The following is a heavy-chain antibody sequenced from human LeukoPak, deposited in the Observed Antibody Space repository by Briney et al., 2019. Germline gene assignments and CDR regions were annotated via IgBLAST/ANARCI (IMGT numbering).Heavy chain of an antibody. CDR3: ARGDGRGYYYYFDY. CDR1: GGSISSGGYS. V-gene: IGHV4-61*08. J-gene: IGHJ4*02. Sequence: SETLSLTCAVSGGSISSGGYSWSWIRQPPGKGLEWIGYIYYSGSTNYNPSLKSRVTISVDTSKNQFSLKLSSVTAADTAVYYCARGDGRGYYYYFDYWGQGILVTVSS. D-gene: IGHD3-22*01. CDR2: IYYSGST.